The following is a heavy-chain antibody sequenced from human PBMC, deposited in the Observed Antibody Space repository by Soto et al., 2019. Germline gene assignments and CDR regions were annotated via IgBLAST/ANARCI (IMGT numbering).Heavy chain of an antibody. CDR3: ARGPRGCSYGPRSGFDP. CDR2: INPSGGST. J-gene: IGHJ5*02. V-gene: IGHV1-46*01. CDR1: GYTFTSYY. D-gene: IGHD5-18*01. Sequence: QVQLVQSGAEGKKPGASVKVSCKASGYTFTSYYMHWVRQAPGQGLEWMGIINPSGGSTSYAQKFQGRVTMTRDTSTSTVYMELSSLRSEDTAVYYCARGPRGCSYGPRSGFDPWGQGTLVTVSS.